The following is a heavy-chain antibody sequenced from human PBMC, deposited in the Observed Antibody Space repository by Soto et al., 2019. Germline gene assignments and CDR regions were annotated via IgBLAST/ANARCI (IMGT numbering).Heavy chain of an antibody. CDR2: INPSGGST. CDR3: ARVRQQWLIRFDY. V-gene: IGHV1-46*03. CDR1: GYTFTIYY. D-gene: IGHD6-19*01. Sequence: ASVKVSCQASGYTFTIYYMHWVLQAPGQRLEWMGIINPSGGSTSYAQKFKGRVTMTRDTSTSTVYMELSSLRSEDTAVYYCARVRQQWLIRFDYWGQGNLVTVSS. J-gene: IGHJ4*02.